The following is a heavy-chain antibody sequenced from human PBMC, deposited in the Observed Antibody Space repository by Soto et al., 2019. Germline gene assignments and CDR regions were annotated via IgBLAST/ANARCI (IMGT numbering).Heavy chain of an antibody. J-gene: IGHJ6*02. V-gene: IGHV1-69*13. CDR3: ARHPVSGSYAYYYGMDV. D-gene: IGHD1-26*01. Sequence: SVKVSCKASGYTFTSYAIHWVRQAPGQGLEWMGGIIPIFGTANYAQKFQGRVTITADESTSTAYMELSSLRSEDTAVYYCARHPVSGSYAYYYGMDVWGQGTTVTVSS. CDR2: IIPIFGTA. CDR1: GYTFTSYA.